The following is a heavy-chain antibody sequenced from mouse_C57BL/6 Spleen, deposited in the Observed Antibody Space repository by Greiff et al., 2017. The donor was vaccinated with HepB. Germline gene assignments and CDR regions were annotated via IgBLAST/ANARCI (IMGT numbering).Heavy chain of an antibody. J-gene: IGHJ2*01. CDR1: GFTFSSYA. D-gene: IGHD3-3*01. CDR2: ISDGGSYT. V-gene: IGHV5-4*01. Sequence: DVKLVESGGGLVKPGGSLKLSCAASGFTFSSYAMSWVRQTPEKRLEWVATISDGGSYTYYPDNVKGRFTISRDNAKNNLYLQMSHLKSEDTAMYYCARDGGDVGYFDYWGQGTTLTVSS. CDR3: ARDGGDVGYFDY.